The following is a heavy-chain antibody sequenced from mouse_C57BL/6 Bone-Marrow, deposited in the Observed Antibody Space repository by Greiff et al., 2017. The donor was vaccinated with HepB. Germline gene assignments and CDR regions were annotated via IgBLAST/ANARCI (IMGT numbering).Heavy chain of an antibody. CDR2: IYPGDGDT. Sequence: QVQLQQSGPELVKPGASVKISCKASGYAFSSSWMNWVKQRPGKGLEWIGRIYPGDGDTNYNGKFKGKATLTADKSSSTAYMQLSSLTSEDSAVYFCARYYHFYFDYWGQGTTLTVSS. CDR3: ARYYHFYFDY. D-gene: IGHD1-1*01. J-gene: IGHJ2*01. V-gene: IGHV1-82*01. CDR1: GYAFSSSW.